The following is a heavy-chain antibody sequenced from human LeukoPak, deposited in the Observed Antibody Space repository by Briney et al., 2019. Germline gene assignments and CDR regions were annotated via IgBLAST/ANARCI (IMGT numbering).Heavy chain of an antibody. CDR2: ISYDGSNK. D-gene: IGHD5-18*01. CDR3: ARDWRDTAMVTSHYFDY. V-gene: IGHV3-30-3*01. J-gene: IGHJ4*02. Sequence: GGSLRLSCAASGFTFSSYAMHWVRQAPGKGLEWVAVISYDGSNKYYADSMKGRFTISRDNSKNALYLQMNSLRAEDTAVYYCARDWRDTAMVTSHYFDYWGQGTLVTVSS. CDR1: GFTFSSYA.